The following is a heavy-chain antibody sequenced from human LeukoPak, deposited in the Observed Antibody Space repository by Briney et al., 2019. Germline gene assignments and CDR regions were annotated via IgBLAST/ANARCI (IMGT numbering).Heavy chain of an antibody. J-gene: IGHJ4*02. D-gene: IGHD3-9*01. CDR2: INHSGST. Sequence: PSETLSLTCAVYGGSFSGYYWNWIRQPPGKGLEWIGEINHSGSTNYNLSLKSRVTISVDTSKNDFSQKLSSVTAADTAVYYCARGRHYDILTGYYNERYFDYWGQGTLVTVSS. CDR3: ARGRHYDILTGYYNERYFDY. V-gene: IGHV4-34*01. CDR1: GGSFSGYY.